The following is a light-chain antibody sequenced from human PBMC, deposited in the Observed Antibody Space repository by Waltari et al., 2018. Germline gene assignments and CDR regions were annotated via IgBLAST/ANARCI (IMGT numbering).Light chain of an antibody. Sequence: QSVLTQPPSTSGTPGQRVTISCSGSSSNIGSNHVHWYQHLPGTAPRLLIFSNDQRPSRVPDLFSCSHSGTSASLAISGLQSDDESDYFCAAWDDSLNGMVFGGGTHLTVL. CDR3: AAWDDSLNGMV. V-gene: IGLV1-44*01. CDR1: SSNIGSNH. J-gene: IGLJ3*02. CDR2: SND.